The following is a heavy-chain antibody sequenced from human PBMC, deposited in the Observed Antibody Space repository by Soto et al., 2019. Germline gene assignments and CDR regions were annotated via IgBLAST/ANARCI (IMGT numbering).Heavy chain of an antibody. Sequence: GGSLILSCAASGFTFSSYSMNWVRQAPGKGLEWVSSISSSSSYIYYADSVKGRFTISRDNAKNSLYLQMNSLRAEDTAVYYCARDLEEGITIFGVVTLNYYYGMDVWGQGTTVTGSS. D-gene: IGHD3-3*01. J-gene: IGHJ6*02. CDR1: GFTFSSYS. V-gene: IGHV3-21*01. CDR2: ISSSSSYI. CDR3: ARDLEEGITIFGVVTLNYYYGMDV.